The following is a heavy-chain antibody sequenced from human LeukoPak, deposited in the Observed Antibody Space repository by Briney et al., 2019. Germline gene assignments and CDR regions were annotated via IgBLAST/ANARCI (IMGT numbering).Heavy chain of an antibody. J-gene: IGHJ4*02. Sequence: GGSLRLSCAASGFTFCGYSMNWVRQAPGKGLEWVSSTNNRGNDDYYADSAKGRFTISRDNAKNSLYLQMNSLLAEDTAVYYCARLFDYGDYRAEPYWGQGTLVTVSS. CDR2: TNNRGNDD. D-gene: IGHD4-17*01. CDR1: GFTFCGYS. CDR3: ARLFDYGDYRAEPY. V-gene: IGHV3-21*01.